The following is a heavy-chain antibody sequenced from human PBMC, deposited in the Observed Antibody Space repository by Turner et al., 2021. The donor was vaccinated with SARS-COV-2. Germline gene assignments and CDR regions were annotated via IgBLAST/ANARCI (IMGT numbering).Heavy chain of an antibody. CDR3: ATGYQLRVNWFDP. CDR2: FDPEDGET. D-gene: IGHD2-2*01. CDR1: VYTLTELS. J-gene: IGHJ5*02. Sequence: QVQLVQSGAEAKKPGASVKVSCKISVYTLTELSMYWVRQAPGKGLGWMGGFDPEDGETIYAQNFQGRVTMTEDTSTDTAYMELSSLRSEDTAVYFCATGYQLRVNWFDPWGQGTLVTVSS. V-gene: IGHV1-24*01.